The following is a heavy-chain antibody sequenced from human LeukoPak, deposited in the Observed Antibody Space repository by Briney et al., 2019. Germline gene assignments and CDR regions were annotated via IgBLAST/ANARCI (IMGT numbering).Heavy chain of an antibody. CDR2: INHSGST. J-gene: IGHJ6*02. V-gene: IGHV4-34*01. Sequence: SETPSLTCAVYGGSFSGYYWSWIRQPPGKGLEWIGEINHSGSTNYNPSLKSRVTISVDTSKNQFSLKLSSVTAADTAVYYCATADAEEMATNYYYYYGMDVWGQGTTVTVSS. D-gene: IGHD5-24*01. CDR3: ATADAEEMATNYYYYYGMDV. CDR1: GGSFSGYY.